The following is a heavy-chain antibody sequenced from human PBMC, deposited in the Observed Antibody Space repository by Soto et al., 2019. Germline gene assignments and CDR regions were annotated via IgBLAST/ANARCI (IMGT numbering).Heavy chain of an antibody. CDR1: GFTFSSYA. V-gene: IGHV3-23*01. Sequence: EVQLLESGGGLVQPGGSLRLSCAASGFTFSSYAMSWVRQAPGKGLEWVSAISGSGVSTYYADSVKGRFTISRDNSKNTLDLQMNSRRAEDTAVYYCAKEGEHSSGWANFDYWGQGTLVTVSS. CDR3: AKEGEHSSGWANFDY. D-gene: IGHD6-19*01. J-gene: IGHJ4*02. CDR2: ISGSGVST.